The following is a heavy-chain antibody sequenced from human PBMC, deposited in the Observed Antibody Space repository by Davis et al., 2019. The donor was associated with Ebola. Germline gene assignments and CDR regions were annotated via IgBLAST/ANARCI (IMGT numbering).Heavy chain of an antibody. CDR3: ARGLWGRYYPS. Sequence: MPSETLSLTCAVYGGSFSGYYWSWIRQPPGKGLEWIGEINHSGSTNYNPSLKSRVTISVDTSKNQFSLKLSSVTAADTAVYYCARGLWGRYYPSWGQGTLVTVSS. CDR2: INHSGST. D-gene: IGHD1-26*01. CDR1: GGSFSGYY. J-gene: IGHJ5*02. V-gene: IGHV4-34*01.